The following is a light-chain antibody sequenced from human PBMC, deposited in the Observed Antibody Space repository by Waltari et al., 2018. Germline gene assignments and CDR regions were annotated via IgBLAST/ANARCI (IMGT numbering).Light chain of an antibody. J-gene: IGLJ2*01. CDR2: SNN. V-gene: IGLV1-44*01. CDR3: AAWDDSLKTVI. Sequence: QSVLTQPPSASGTPGQRVTISCSGSSSNFGSNTVNWYQQLPGTAPKLLIYSNNRGPSGVPDRVSGSKAGTSASLAISGLQSEDEADYYCAAWDDSLKTVIFGGGTKLTVL. CDR1: SSNFGSNT.